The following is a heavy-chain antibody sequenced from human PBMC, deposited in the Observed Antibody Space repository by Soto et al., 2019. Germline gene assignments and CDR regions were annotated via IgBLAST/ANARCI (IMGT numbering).Heavy chain of an antibody. CDR3: AKHPRDIVVVPAHFDI. Sequence: GGSLRLSCAASGFTFSSYAMSWVRQAPGKGLEWASAISGSGGSTYYADSVKGRFTISRDNSKNTLYLQMNSLRAEDTAVYYCAKHPRDIVVVPAHFDIWGQGTMVTVSS. CDR2: ISGSGGST. J-gene: IGHJ3*02. V-gene: IGHV3-23*01. CDR1: GFTFSSYA. D-gene: IGHD2-2*01.